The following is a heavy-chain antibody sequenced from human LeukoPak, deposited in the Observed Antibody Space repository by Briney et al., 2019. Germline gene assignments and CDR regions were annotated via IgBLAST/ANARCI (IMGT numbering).Heavy chain of an antibody. D-gene: IGHD5-12*01. J-gene: IGHJ4*02. CDR1: GGSISDDS. Sequence: SETLSLTCTVSGGSISDDSWTWIRQPPGKGLDWIGSIFDIGSITYNPSLRSRLTISVETSKNQISLKLCSVTAADTAVYFCARAASGDRYSGYAKDRYYFDRWGQGTLVTVSS. CDR3: ARAASGDRYSGYAKDRYYFDR. V-gene: IGHV4-59*01. CDR2: IFDIGSI.